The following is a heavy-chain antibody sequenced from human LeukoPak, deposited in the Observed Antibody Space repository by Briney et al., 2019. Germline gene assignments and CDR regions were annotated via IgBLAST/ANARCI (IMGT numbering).Heavy chain of an antibody. J-gene: IGHJ4*02. V-gene: IGHV3-11*04. D-gene: IGHD5-12*01. CDR2: ISTSGSAK. Sequence: GGSLRLSCAASGFTFSDSYMSWIRQAPGKGLEWVSYISTSGSAKHYADSVKGRFTISRDNSKNTLYLQLNSLRPEDTAVYYCARDQLAYSGYDTLFDYWGQGTLVTVSS. CDR3: ARDQLAYSGYDTLFDY. CDR1: GFTFSDSY.